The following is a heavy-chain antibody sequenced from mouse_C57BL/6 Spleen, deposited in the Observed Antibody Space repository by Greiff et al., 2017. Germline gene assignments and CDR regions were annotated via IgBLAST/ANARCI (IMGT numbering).Heavy chain of an antibody. Sequence: EVKLMESEGGLVQPGSSMKLSCTASGFTFSDYYMAWVRQVPEKGLEWVANINYDGSSTYYLDSLKSRFIISRDNAKNILYLQMSSLKSEDTATYYCARDSSGFDYWGLGTTLTVSS. CDR2: INYDGSST. CDR3: ARDSSGFDY. V-gene: IGHV5-16*01. J-gene: IGHJ2*01. CDR1: GFTFSDYY. D-gene: IGHD2-12*01.